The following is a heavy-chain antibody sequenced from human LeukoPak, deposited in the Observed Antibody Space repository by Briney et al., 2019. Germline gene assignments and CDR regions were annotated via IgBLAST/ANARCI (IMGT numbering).Heavy chain of an antibody. CDR3: ARLVSSGRFDP. V-gene: IGHV5-51*01. CDR2: IYPGDSDA. J-gene: IGHJ5*02. CDR1: GYSFSTYW. Sequence: GESLKISCKGSGYSFSTYWIGWVRQMPGKGLEWMGIIYPGDSDARYSPSFQGQVTMLADKSISTAYLQWSSLKASDTAMYYCARLVSSGRFDPWGQGTLVTVSS. D-gene: IGHD3-22*01.